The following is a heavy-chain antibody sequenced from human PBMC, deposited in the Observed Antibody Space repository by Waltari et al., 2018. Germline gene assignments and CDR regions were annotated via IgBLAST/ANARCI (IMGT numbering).Heavy chain of an antibody. Sequence: QLQVSAPGLAKLSATLSLTCSVYGDSMSSNNWWRWVRQSPETGLEWIGQSHGRGKTNYNPALESRVTISIDTANKNFSLRVTSTTAADTAVYYCARDRGRGLYLDSWGQGTLVTVSP. CDR2: SHGRGKT. CDR3: ARDRGRGLYLDS. J-gene: IGHJ4*02. V-gene: IGHV4-4*02. D-gene: IGHD2-15*01. CDR1: GDSMSSNNW.